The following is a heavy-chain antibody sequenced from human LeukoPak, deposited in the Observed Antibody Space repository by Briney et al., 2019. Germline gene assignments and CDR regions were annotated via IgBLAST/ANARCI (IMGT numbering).Heavy chain of an antibody. V-gene: IGHV3-11*01. D-gene: IGHD3-22*01. CDR3: ARTAYYYDSSGYDDAFDI. CDR1: GFTVSGDY. Sequence: GGSLRLSCVVSGFTVSGDYISWFRQAPGKGLEWVSHISRSGSTRYYADSLKGRFTISRDNAKNSLYLQMNSLRAEDTAVYYCARTAYYYDSSGYDDAFDIWGQGTMVTVSS. J-gene: IGHJ3*02. CDR2: ISRSGSTR.